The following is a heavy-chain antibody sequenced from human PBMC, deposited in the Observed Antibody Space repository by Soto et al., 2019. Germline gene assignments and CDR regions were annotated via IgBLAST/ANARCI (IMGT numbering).Heavy chain of an antibody. V-gene: IGHV1-2*04. CDR1: GYTFTGYY. D-gene: IGHD3-10*01. Sequence: ASVKVSCKASGYTFTGYYMHWVRQAPGQGLESMGCINPNSGGTNYAQKFQGWVTMTRDTSISTAYMELSRLRSDDTAVYYCARGEGDYYGSGSYYNPAASYHYGMDVWGQGTTVTVSS. CDR2: INPNSGGT. CDR3: ARGEGDYYGSGSYYNPAASYHYGMDV. J-gene: IGHJ6*02.